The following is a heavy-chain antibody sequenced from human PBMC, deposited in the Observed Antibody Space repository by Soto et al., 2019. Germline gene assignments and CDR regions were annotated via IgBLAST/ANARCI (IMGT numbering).Heavy chain of an antibody. CDR1: GFTVTNYE. J-gene: IGHJ4*02. V-gene: IGHV3-48*03. CDR2: INGGGTSI. D-gene: IGHD4-17*01. CDR3: ARENYGDAFDF. Sequence: GGSLRLSCAASGFTVTNYEMSWVRQAPGKGLEWVSYINGGGTSIKYADSVKGRFTMSRDNARNSLYLQMNSLRDEDTAVYYCARENYGDAFDFWGQGTLVTVSS.